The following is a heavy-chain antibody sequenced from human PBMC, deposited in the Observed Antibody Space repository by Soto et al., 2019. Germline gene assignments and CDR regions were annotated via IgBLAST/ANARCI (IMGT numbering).Heavy chain of an antibody. J-gene: IGHJ2*01. CDR3: ARPSNKLFYYDSSGLAYLDL. CDR2: IDPSDSYT. V-gene: IGHV5-10-1*01. CDR1: GYSFTSYW. Sequence: PGESLKISCKGSGYSFTSYWISWVRQMPGKGLEWMGRIDPSDSYTNYSPSFQGHVTISADKSISTAYLQWSSLKASDTAMYYCARPSNKLFYYDSSGLAYLDLWGRGTLVTVGS. D-gene: IGHD3-22*01.